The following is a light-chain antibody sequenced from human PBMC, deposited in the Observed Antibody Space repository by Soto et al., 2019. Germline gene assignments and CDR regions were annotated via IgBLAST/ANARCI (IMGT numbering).Light chain of an antibody. CDR1: QSVSSD. CDR2: GAS. Sequence: EIVRTQSPATLSVSPGERATISCRASQSVSSDLAWYHQKPGQAPRLLIYGASTRATGIPARFSGSGSGTEFTLTINSLQSEDFAVYYCQQYNNWPRTFGQGTKVDIK. V-gene: IGKV3-15*01. J-gene: IGKJ1*01. CDR3: QQYNNWPRT.